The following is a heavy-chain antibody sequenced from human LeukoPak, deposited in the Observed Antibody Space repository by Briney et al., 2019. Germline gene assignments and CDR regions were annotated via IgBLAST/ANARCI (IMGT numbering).Heavy chain of an antibody. CDR1: GFIVSSNY. V-gene: IGHV3-23*01. D-gene: IGHD1-14*01. J-gene: IGHJ4*02. CDR2: ISGRSSST. CDR3: AKLNLAETNY. Sequence: GGSLRLSCVASGFIVSSNYMSWVRQAPGKGLEWVSGISGRSSSTYYAYSVKGRFTISRDNSKNTLYLQMNSLRVEDTAVYYCAKLNLAETNYWGQGTLVTVSS.